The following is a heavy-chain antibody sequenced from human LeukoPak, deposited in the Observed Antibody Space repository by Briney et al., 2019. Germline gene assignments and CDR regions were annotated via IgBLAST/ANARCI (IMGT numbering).Heavy chain of an antibody. D-gene: IGHD6-19*01. V-gene: IGHV3-43*02. CDR1: GFMFHDYA. CDR2: ISGDGGST. Sequence: GGSLKLSCAGPGFMFHDYAIHWVRQAPGKGLEWVSLISGDGGSTFYADSVKGRFTISRDNSKNSLYLQMNSLRSDDTALYYCARESESSGWYDYWGQGTLVTVSS. J-gene: IGHJ4*02. CDR3: ARESESSGWYDY.